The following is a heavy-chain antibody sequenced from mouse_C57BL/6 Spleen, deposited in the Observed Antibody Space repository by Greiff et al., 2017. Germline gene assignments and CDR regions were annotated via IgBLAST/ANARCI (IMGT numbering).Heavy chain of an antibody. J-gene: IGHJ4*01. CDR2: IHPNSGST. Sequence: QVQLQQPGAELVKPGASVKLSCKASGYTFTSYWMHWVKQRPGQGLEWIGMIHPNSGSTNYNEKFKSKATLTVDKSSSTAYMQLSSLTSEDSAVYYCAIYYGYEDAMDYWGQGTSVTVSS. V-gene: IGHV1-64*01. D-gene: IGHD2-2*01. CDR3: AIYYGYEDAMDY. CDR1: GYTFTSYW.